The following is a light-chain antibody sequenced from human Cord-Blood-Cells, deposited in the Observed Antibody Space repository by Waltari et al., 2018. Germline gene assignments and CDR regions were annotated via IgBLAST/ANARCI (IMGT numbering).Light chain of an antibody. J-gene: IGKJ2*01. V-gene: IGKV1-39*01. Sequence: DIKLTQSPSSLSASLGDRVTITFRASQSISSYINWYQQTPGKAPKLLIYAASSLQSGVPSRFSGSGSGTDFTLTISSLQPEDVATYYCQQSYSTPYTFGQGTKLEIK. CDR2: AAS. CDR1: QSISSY. CDR3: QQSYSTPYT.